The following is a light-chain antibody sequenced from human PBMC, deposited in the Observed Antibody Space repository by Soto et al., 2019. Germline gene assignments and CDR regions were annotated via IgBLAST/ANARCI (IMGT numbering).Light chain of an antibody. Sequence: DIQMTQSPPSLSASVGDRGTITCRASQTIGTYLNWYQKKPEKPPKLLIYDASNLQTGVPSRFSGSGSGAEFALTISSLQPEDFATYYCQQSYTSPRTFGQGTKLDIK. V-gene: IGKV1-39*01. CDR3: QQSYTSPRT. CDR2: DAS. J-gene: IGKJ2*01. CDR1: QTIGTY.